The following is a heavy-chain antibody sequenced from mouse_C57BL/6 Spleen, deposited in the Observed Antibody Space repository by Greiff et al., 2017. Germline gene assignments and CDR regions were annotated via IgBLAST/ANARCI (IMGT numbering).Heavy chain of an antibody. CDR2: IDPSDSDT. Sequence: QVQLQQPGAELVRPGSSVKLSCKASGYTFTSYWMHWVKQRPIQGLEWIGNIDPSDSDTHYNQKFKDKATLTVDKSSSTAYMQLSSLTSEDSAVXYSARDPYFYGSSDLENWGQGTTLTVSS. D-gene: IGHD1-1*01. CDR1: GYTFTSYW. V-gene: IGHV1-52*01. J-gene: IGHJ2*01. CDR3: ARDPYFYGSSDLEN.